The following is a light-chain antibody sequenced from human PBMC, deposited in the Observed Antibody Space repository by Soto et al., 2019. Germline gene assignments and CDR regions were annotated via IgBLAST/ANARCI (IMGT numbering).Light chain of an antibody. CDR1: SSDIGGYNY. CDR2: EVS. J-gene: IGLJ2*01. Sequence: QSALTQPASVSGPPGQSITISCTGTSSDIGGYNYVSWYQHHPGKAPQLIIYEVSNRPSGVSNRFSGSKSGSTASLTVSGLQTDDEADYYCSSYTSSNTLLFGGGTKLTVL. V-gene: IGLV2-14*01. CDR3: SSYTSSNTLL.